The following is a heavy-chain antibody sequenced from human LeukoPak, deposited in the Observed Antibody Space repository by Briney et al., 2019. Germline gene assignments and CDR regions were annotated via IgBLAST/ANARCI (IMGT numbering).Heavy chain of an antibody. Sequence: GGSLRLSCAASGFTFSTYAMTWVRQAPGKGLEWVSVIYSGGSTYYADSVKGRFTISRDNSKNTLYLQMNSLRAEDTAVYYCAREGRDGYNYPKYYYYYMDVWGKGTTVTISS. CDR1: GFTFSTYA. V-gene: IGHV3-66*01. D-gene: IGHD5-24*01. CDR2: IYSGGST. J-gene: IGHJ6*03. CDR3: AREGRDGYNYPKYYYYYMDV.